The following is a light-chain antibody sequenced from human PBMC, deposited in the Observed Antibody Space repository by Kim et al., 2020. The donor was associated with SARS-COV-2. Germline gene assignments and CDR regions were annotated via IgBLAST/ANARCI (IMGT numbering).Light chain of an antibody. J-gene: IGLJ3*02. Sequence: QTVVTQEPSFSVSPGGTVTLTCGLSSGSVSTSYYPSWYQQTPGQAPRTLIYSTNTRSSGVPDRFSGSILGNKAALTITGAQADDESDYYCVLYMGSGIKVFGAGTQLTVL. CDR2: STN. CDR3: VLYMGSGIKV. V-gene: IGLV8-61*01. CDR1: SGSVSTSYY.